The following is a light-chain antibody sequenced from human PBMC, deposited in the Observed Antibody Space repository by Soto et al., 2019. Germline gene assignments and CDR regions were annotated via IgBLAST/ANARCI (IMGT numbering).Light chain of an antibody. Sequence: QSALTQPASVSGSPGQSITISCTGTGSDVGRYDYVSWYQQHPGKAPKLMIYDVNNRPSGVSNRFSGSKSGNTASLTISALQSEDEADYYCTSFTSTSTYIFASGTKVTVL. CDR1: GSDVGRYDY. V-gene: IGLV2-14*03. CDR3: TSFTSTSTYI. J-gene: IGLJ1*01. CDR2: DVN.